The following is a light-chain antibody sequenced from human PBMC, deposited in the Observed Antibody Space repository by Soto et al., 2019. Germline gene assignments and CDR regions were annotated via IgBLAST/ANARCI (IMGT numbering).Light chain of an antibody. CDR2: DVS. V-gene: IGLV2-14*01. J-gene: IGLJ1*01. CDR3: NSYTTSSTYV. Sequence: QSVLTQPASVSGSPGQSITISCTGTSSDVGGYNYVSWYQQHPGKAPKLMIYDVSNRPSGVSNRFSGSKSGNTASLTISGLQAEDEADCYCNSYTTSSTYVFGTGTKATVL. CDR1: SSDVGGYNY.